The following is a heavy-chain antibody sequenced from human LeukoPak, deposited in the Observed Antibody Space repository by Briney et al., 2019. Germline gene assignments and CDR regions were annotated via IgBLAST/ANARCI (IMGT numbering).Heavy chain of an antibody. D-gene: IGHD2-15*01. Sequence: PGRSLRLSCAASGFTFSSYGMHWVRQAPGKGLEWVAVISYDGSNKYYADSVKGRFTISRDNSKNTLYLQMNSLGAEDTAVYYCAKGRWDGDIVVVVAAEPYGMDVWGQGTTVTVSS. CDR2: ISYDGSNK. CDR3: AKGRWDGDIVVVVAAEPYGMDV. V-gene: IGHV3-30*18. J-gene: IGHJ6*02. CDR1: GFTFSSYG.